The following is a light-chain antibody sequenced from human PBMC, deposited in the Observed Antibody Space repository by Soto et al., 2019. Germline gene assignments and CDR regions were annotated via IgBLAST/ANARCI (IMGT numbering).Light chain of an antibody. CDR2: WAS. J-gene: IGKJ4*01. CDR3: QQYNSTLT. V-gene: IGKV4-1*01. Sequence: DIVMTQSPDSLAVSLVERATINCKSSQSVLYSSNNKNYLAWYQQKPGQPPKLLIYWASTRKSGVPDRFSGGGSATYFPLTSRSLQAEDVAVYYCQQYNSTLTFGGGTKVEIK. CDR1: QSVLYSSNNKNY.